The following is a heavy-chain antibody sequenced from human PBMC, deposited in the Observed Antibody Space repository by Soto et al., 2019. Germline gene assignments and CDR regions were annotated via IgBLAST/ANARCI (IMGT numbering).Heavy chain of an antibody. Sequence: PSETLSLTCAVSGGSISSCGYSWIWIRQPPGKGLEWIGYTYHSGSTYYNPSLKSRVTISVDRSKNQFSLKLSSVTAAETAVYYCARGPGSWGQGTLVTVSS. CDR2: TYHSGST. CDR3: ARGPGS. V-gene: IGHV4-30-2*01. CDR1: GGSISSCGYS. J-gene: IGHJ5*02.